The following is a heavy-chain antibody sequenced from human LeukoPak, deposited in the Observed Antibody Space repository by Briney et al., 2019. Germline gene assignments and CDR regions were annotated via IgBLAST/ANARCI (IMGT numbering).Heavy chain of an antibody. D-gene: IGHD6-19*01. Sequence: ASVKVSCKASGYTFTSYGFTWVRQAPGQGLEWMGWISAYNGNTNYAQKLQGRVTMTTDTSTSTAYMELGSLRSDDTAVYYCARSDSSGRYGGYYYYYMDVWGKGTTVTVSS. J-gene: IGHJ6*03. CDR2: ISAYNGNT. CDR1: GYTFTSYG. V-gene: IGHV1-18*01. CDR3: ARSDSSGRYGGYYYYYMDV.